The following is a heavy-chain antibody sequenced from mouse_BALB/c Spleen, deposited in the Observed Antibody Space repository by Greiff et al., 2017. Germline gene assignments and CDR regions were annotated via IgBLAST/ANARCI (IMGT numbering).Heavy chain of an antibody. Sequence: EVQLQESGPGLVKPSQSLSLTCTVTGYSITSDYAWNWIRQFPGNKLEWMGYISYSGSTSYNPSLKSRISITRDTSKNQFFLQLNSVTTEDTATYYCARGYRYDGYFDYWGQGTTLTVSS. CDR2: ISYSGST. D-gene: IGHD2-14*01. CDR3: ARGYRYDGYFDY. V-gene: IGHV3-2*02. CDR1: GYSITSDYA. J-gene: IGHJ2*01.